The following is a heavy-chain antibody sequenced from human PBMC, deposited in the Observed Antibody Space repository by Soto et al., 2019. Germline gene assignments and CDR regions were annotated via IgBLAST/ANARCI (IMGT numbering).Heavy chain of an antibody. V-gene: IGHV1-46*01. Sequence: ASMKVSCKASGYTFTSYYMHWVRQAPGQGLERKGKINPSGGSTSYAQKFQGRVTMTRDTSTSTFYMELSSLRSEDTAVYYCARCPPVVDAFDIWGQGTMVTVSS. CDR3: ARCPPVVDAFDI. CDR2: INPSGGST. CDR1: GYTFTSYY. J-gene: IGHJ3*02. D-gene: IGHD2-15*01.